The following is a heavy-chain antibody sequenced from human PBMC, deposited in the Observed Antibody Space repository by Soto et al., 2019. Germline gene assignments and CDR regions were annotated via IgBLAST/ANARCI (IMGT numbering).Heavy chain of an antibody. CDR1: GFTFSSYA. CDR3: AKGGGWYGDFDY. V-gene: IGHV3-23*01. CDR2: ISGSGGST. J-gene: IGHJ4*02. Sequence: LRLSCAASGFTFSSYAMSCVRQAPGKGLEWVSAISGSGGSTYYADSVKGRFTISRDNSKNTLYLQMDSLRAEDTAVYYCAKGGGWYGDFDYWGQGTLVTVSS. D-gene: IGHD6-19*01.